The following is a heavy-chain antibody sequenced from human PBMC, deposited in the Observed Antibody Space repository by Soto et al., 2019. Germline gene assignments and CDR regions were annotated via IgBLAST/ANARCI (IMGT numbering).Heavy chain of an antibody. CDR1: GYTFTSYD. D-gene: IGHD3-3*01. Sequence: ASVKVSCKACGYTFTSYDINWVRQATGQGLEWMGWMNPNSGNTGYAQKFQGRVTMTRNTSISTAYMELSSLRSEDTAVYYWARGPLPFWSGYYNGYYYYGMDVWGQGTTVTVSS. CDR3: ARGPLPFWSGYYNGYYYYGMDV. J-gene: IGHJ6*02. V-gene: IGHV1-8*01. CDR2: MNPNSGNT.